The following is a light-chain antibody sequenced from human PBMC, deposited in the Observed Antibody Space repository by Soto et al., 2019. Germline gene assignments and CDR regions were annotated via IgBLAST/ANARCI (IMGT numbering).Light chain of an antibody. V-gene: IGLV2-14*01. CDR3: SSYTSSITYV. J-gene: IGLJ1*01. CDR1: SSDVGGHNY. Sequence: QSVLTQSPSASGSPGQSVTISCTGTSSDVGGHNYVSWYQHHPGKAPKLIIYEVSNRPSGVSNRFSGSKSGNTASLTISGLQAEDEADYYCSSYTSSITYVFGTGTKVTVL. CDR2: EVS.